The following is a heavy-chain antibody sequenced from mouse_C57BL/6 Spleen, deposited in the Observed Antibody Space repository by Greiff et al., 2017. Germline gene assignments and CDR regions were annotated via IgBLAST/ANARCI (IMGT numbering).Heavy chain of an antibody. CDR3: ARDSSGYGAMDY. CDR2: IYPGSGST. D-gene: IGHD3-2*02. Sequence: QVQLQQPGAELVKPGASVKMSCKASGYTFTSYWITWVKQRPGQGLEWIGDIYPGSGSTNYNEKFKSKATLTVDTSSSTAYMQLSSLTSEDSAVYYCARDSSGYGAMDYWGQGTSVTVSS. V-gene: IGHV1-55*01. CDR1: GYTFTSYW. J-gene: IGHJ4*01.